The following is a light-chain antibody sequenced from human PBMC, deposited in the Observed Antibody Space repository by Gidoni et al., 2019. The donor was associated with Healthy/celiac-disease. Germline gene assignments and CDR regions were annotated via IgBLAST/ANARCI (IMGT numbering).Light chain of an antibody. Sequence: IVMTQSPASLAVSLGERATINCKSSQSVLYSSNNKNYLAWYQQKPGQPPKLLIYWASTRESGVPDRFSGSGSGTDFTLTISSLQAEDVAVYYCQQYYSTPLLTFGGGTKVEIK. V-gene: IGKV4-1*01. J-gene: IGKJ4*01. CDR3: QQYYSTPLLT. CDR1: QSVLYSSNNKNY. CDR2: WAS.